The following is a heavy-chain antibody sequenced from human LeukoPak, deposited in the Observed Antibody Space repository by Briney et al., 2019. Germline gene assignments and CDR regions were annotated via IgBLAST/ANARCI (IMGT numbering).Heavy chain of an antibody. Sequence: GGTLRLSCAASGFTFDDYAMNWVRQAPGKGLEWVPYISSSGSTIYYADSVKGRFTISRDNAKNSLYLQMNSLRAEDTAVYYCAELGITMIGGVWGKGTTVTISS. V-gene: IGHV3-48*03. J-gene: IGHJ6*04. D-gene: IGHD3-10*02. CDR1: GFTFDDYA. CDR2: ISSSGSTI. CDR3: AELGITMIGGV.